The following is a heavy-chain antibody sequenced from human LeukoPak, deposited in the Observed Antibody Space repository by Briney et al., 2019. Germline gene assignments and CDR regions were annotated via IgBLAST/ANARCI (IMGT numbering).Heavy chain of an antibody. J-gene: IGHJ5*02. CDR3: ARDRKYSSGSPRADWFDP. V-gene: IGHV3-21*01. CDR2: ISSSSSYI. Sequence: GGSLRLSCAASGFTFSSYSMNWVRQAPGKGLEWVSSISSSSSYIYYADSVKGRFTISRDNAKNSLYLQMNSLRAEDTVVYYCARDRKYSSGSPRADWFDPWGQGTLVTVSS. CDR1: GFTFSSYS. D-gene: IGHD6-19*01.